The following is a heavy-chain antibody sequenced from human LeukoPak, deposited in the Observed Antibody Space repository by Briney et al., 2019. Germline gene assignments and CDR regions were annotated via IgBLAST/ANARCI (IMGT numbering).Heavy chain of an antibody. J-gene: IGHJ4*02. CDR3: ATPDCSSSACYRPTY. V-gene: IGHV3-23*01. CDR1: GFTFTSYA. Sequence: PRGCLRLSCAASGFTFTSYAMNWIRQAPGEGREWGTGISGSAVTTYYADSVKGGFTISRENSKNTLYLQMSSLTAEDTAVYYCATPDCSSSACYRPTYWGQGTLVTASS. D-gene: IGHD2-2*01. CDR2: ISGSAVTT.